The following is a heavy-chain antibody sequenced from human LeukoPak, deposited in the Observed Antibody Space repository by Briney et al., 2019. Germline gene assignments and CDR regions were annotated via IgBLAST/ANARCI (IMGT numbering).Heavy chain of an antibody. J-gene: IGHJ4*02. CDR2: INQDGSEK. CDR1: GLTFSSHW. V-gene: IGHV3-7*01. Sequence: AGGSLRLSCAASGLTFSSHWMNWVRKAPGKGLEWVANINQDGSEKYYVDSVKGRFTISRDNAKNSLYLQMNSLRAEDTAVYYCAEVNTDWGQGTLVTVSS. CDR3: AEVNTD. D-gene: IGHD3-22*01.